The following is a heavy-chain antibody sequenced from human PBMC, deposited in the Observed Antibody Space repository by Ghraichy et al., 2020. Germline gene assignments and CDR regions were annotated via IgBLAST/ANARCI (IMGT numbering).Heavy chain of an antibody. J-gene: IGHJ4*02. CDR3: ARLYEFWRGHQD. CDR2: IYYSGTT. Sequence: SETLSLTCTVSGGSVSSSSYYWGWVRQPPGKGLEWIGSIYYSGTTYYNPSLRSRVTISVDTSKNHFSLKLSSVTAADTAVYYCARLYEFWRGHQDWGQGTLVIVSS. CDR1: GGSVSSSSYY. D-gene: IGHD3-3*01. V-gene: IGHV4-39*02.